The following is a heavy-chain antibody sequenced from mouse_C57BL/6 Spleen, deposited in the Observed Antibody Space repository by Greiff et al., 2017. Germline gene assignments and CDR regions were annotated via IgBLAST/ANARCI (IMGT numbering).Heavy chain of an antibody. CDR2: ICPGDGDT. J-gene: IGHJ2*01. CDR1: GYAFSSSW. Sequence: VQGVESGPELVQPGASVKISCTASGYAFSSSWMNWVKQRPGKGLEWIGRICPGDGDTNYYGKCKGKATLTADKSSSTAYMQLSSLTSEDSAVYFCARGDLFDYWGQGTTLTVSS. V-gene: IGHV1-82*01. D-gene: IGHD3-3*01. CDR3: ARGDLFDY.